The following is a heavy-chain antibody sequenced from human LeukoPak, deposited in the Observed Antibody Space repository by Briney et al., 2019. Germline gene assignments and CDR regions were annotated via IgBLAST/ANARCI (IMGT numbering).Heavy chain of an antibody. CDR3: ARDPRYCSGGSCIFNWFDP. V-gene: IGHV1-2*02. D-gene: IGHD2-15*01. CDR1: GYTFTGYY. Sequence: GASVKVSCKASGYTFTGYYMHWVRQAPGQGLEWMGWINPNSGGTNYAQKSQGRVTMTRDTSISTAYMELSRLRSDDTAVYYCARDPRYCSGGSCIFNWFDPWGQGTLVTVSS. CDR2: INPNSGGT. J-gene: IGHJ5*02.